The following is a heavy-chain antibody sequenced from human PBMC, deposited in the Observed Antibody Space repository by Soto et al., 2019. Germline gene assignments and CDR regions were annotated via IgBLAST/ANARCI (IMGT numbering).Heavy chain of an antibody. CDR3: ARDLASYDGSLRLVPH. V-gene: IGHV3-53*01. CDR1: GFTVSSNY. Sequence: EVQLVESGGGLIQPGGSLRLSCAASGFTVSSNYMSWVRQAPGKGLEWVSVIYSGGSTYYADSVKGRFTISRDNSKNTLDLQRNRLSAEDTAVYYCARDLASYDGSLRLVPHWGQGTVVTVSS. J-gene: IGHJ4*02. CDR2: IYSGGST. D-gene: IGHD3-22*01.